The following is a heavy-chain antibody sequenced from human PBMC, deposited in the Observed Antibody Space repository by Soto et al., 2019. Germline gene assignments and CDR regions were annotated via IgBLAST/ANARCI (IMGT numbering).Heavy chain of an antibody. V-gene: IGHV3-30*18. CDR1: GFTFNTYG. J-gene: IGHJ4*02. D-gene: IGHD1-7*01. Sequence: PGESLKISCAASGFTFNTYGMHWVRQAPGKGLEGVAVISKDGDIKFYADSMKGRFTISRDNSKNTLYLQLNSLRPEDTAVYYCTNWNYPQSDWGQGTRVTVSS. CDR3: TNWNYPQSD. CDR2: ISKDGDIK.